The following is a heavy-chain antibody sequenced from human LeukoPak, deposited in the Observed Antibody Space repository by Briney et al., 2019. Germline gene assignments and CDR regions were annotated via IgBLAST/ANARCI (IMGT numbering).Heavy chain of an antibody. CDR2: MNPNSGNT. CDR1: GYTFTSND. V-gene: IGHV1-8*01. Sequence: ASGKVSFKASGYTFTSNDINLDRHGTGQGLEWMGWMNPNSGNTGYAQKFQGRVTMTRNTSISTAYMELSSLRSEDTAVYYCERASRPKYYYDSSGYPHPWGQGTLVTVSS. J-gene: IGHJ5*02. D-gene: IGHD3-22*01. CDR3: ERASRPKYYYDSSGYPHP.